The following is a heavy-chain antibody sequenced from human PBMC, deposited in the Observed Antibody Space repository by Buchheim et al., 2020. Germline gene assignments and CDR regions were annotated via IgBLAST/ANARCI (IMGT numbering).Heavy chain of an antibody. CDR2: IIPIFGTA. J-gene: IGHJ5*02. D-gene: IGHD2-15*01. V-gene: IGHV1-69*12. Sequence: QVQLVQSGAEVKKPGSSVKVSCKASGGTFSSYAISWVRQAPGQGLEWMGGIIPIFGTANYAQKFQGRVTITADESTSTAYMELSSLRSEDTAGDYCARGGDIVVVVAAGGKTSFDPWGQGTL. CDR1: GGTFSSYA. CDR3: ARGGDIVVVVAAGGKTSFDP.